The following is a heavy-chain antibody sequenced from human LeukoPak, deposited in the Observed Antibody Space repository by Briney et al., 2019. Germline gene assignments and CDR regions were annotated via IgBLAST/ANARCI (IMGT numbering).Heavy chain of an antibody. CDR2: IHISGNT. J-gene: IGHJ5*02. CDR3: ARGTVALDP. CDR1: GGSISSSY. D-gene: IGHD4-23*01. Sequence: SETLSLTCTVSGGSISSSYWNWIRQPAGKGLEWIGRIHISGNTNYNPSLKSRLTMSVDTSKNQFSLEVSSVTAADTAVYYCARGTVALDPWGQGTLVIVSS. V-gene: IGHV4-4*07.